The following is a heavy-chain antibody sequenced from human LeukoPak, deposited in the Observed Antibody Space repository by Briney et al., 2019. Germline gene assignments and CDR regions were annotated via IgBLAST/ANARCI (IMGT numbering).Heavy chain of an antibody. CDR1: GFTFSSYE. D-gene: IGHD3-16*02. J-gene: IGHJ3*02. CDR3: ARDSRLGELSFVRLGAFDI. CDR2: ISSSGSTI. Sequence: RPGGSLRLSCAASGFTFSSYEMNWVRQAPGKGLEWVSYISSSGSTIYYADSVKGRFTISRDNAKNSLYLQMNSLRAEDTAVYYCARDSRLGELSFVRLGAFDIWGQGTMVTVSS. V-gene: IGHV3-48*03.